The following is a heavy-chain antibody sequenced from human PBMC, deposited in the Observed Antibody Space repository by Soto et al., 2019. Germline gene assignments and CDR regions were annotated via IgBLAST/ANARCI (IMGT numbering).Heavy chain of an antibody. CDR1: GIPVSSNY. Sequence: EVQLVESGGGLVQPGGSLRLSCAASGIPVSSNYMTWVRQAPGKGLEWVSVLHSGGDTYYANSVKGRFTISRHDSTNTLFLQMNSLTAEDTAVYYCARDGPYYYASRMDVWGQGTTVPVSS. CDR2: LHSGGDT. V-gene: IGHV3-53*04. J-gene: IGHJ6*01. CDR3: ARDGPYYYASRMDV. D-gene: IGHD3-10*01.